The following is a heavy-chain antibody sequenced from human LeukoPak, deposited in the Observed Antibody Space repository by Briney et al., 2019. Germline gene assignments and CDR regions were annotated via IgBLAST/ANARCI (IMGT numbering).Heavy chain of an antibody. J-gene: IGHJ4*02. CDR2: IIPILGIA. D-gene: IGHD1-26*01. CDR1: GGTFSSYA. V-gene: IGHV1-69*04. Sequence: ASVKVSCKASGGTFSSYAISWVRQAPGQGLEWMGRIIPILGIANYAQKFQGRVTMTRNTSISTAYMELSSLRSEDTAVYYCARFRSGSYYNWGQGTLVTVSS. CDR3: ARFRSGSYYN.